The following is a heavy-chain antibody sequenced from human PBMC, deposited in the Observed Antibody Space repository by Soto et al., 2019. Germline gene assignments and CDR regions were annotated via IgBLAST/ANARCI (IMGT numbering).Heavy chain of an antibody. J-gene: IGHJ4*02. Sequence: QVQLVESGGGVVQPGTSLRLSCAASGFTFSHDGIHWVRQAPGKGLEWVALTWSGGRGENYADSVRGRFTVSRDNSKTTVYLQMNSLRVEDTAVYYCAKDDDTSSHFSLLDFRGQGTLVTVSS. D-gene: IGHD3-22*01. V-gene: IGHV3-33*06. CDR3: AKDDDTSSHFSLLDF. CDR2: TWSGGRGE. CDR1: GFTFSHDG.